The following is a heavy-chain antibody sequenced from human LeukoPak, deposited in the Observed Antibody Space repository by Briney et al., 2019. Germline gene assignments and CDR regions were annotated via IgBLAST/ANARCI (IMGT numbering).Heavy chain of an antibody. CDR1: GGTFSSYA. CDR2: IIPIFGTA. CDR3: ARDLSRDGYNYGETFFDY. Sequence: ASVKVSCKASGGTFSSYAISWVRQAPGQGLEWMGGIIPIFGTANYAQKFQGRVTITADESTSTAYMELSSLRSEDTAVYYCARDLSRDGYNYGETFFDYWGQGTLVTVSS. J-gene: IGHJ4*02. D-gene: IGHD5-24*01. V-gene: IGHV1-69*13.